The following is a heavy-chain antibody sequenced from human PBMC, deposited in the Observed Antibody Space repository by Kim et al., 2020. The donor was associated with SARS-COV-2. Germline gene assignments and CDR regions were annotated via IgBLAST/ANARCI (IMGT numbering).Heavy chain of an antibody. CDR3: AREGGGVGWGHPHFDY. J-gene: IGHJ4*01. V-gene: IGHV1-2*06. CDR1: GYTFTGYY. CDR2: INPNTGDT. D-gene: IGHD1-26*01. Sequence: ASVKVSCKASGYTFTGYYMHWVRQAPGQGLEWMGRINPNTGDTDYAQNFQGRVTMTRDTSISTVYMELNRLKSDDTALYYCAREGGGVGWGHPHFDYWG.